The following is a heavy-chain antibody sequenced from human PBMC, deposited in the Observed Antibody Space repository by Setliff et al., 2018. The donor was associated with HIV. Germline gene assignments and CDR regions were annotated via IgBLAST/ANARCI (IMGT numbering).Heavy chain of an antibody. CDR1: GFTFSSYS. Sequence: PGGSLRLSCAASGFTFSSYSMNWVRQAPGKGLEWVSYISPSSTIIYYPDSVKGRFTVSRDNARNSLYLQMNSLRAEDTAVYYCARDRGQGTMVTVSS. V-gene: IGHV3-48*01. J-gene: IGHJ3*01. CDR3: ARD. CDR2: ISPSSTII.